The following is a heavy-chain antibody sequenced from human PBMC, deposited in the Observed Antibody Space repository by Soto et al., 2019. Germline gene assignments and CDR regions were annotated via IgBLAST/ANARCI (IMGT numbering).Heavy chain of an antibody. Sequence: GGSLRLSCAASGFTFDDYAMHWVRQAPGKGLEWVSGISWNSGSIGYADSVKGRFTISRDNAKNTLYLQMNSLRAEDTAVYYCARSLGERYSGYDPYYYYGMDVWGQGTTVTVSS. D-gene: IGHD5-12*01. CDR1: GFTFDDYA. CDR3: ARSLGERYSGYDPYYYYGMDV. V-gene: IGHV3-9*01. J-gene: IGHJ6*02. CDR2: ISWNSGSI.